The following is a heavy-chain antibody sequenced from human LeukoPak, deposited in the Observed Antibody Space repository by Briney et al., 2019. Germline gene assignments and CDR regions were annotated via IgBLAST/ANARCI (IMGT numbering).Heavy chain of an antibody. CDR1: GFTFSSYS. CDR2: ISSSSSYI. J-gene: IGHJ6*02. D-gene: IGHD6-25*01. Sequence: PGGSLRLSCAASGFTFSSYSMNWVRQAPGKGLEWVSSISSSSSYIYYADSVKGRFTISRDNAKNSLYLQMNSLRAEDTAVYYCARDLAAGAYGMDVRGQGTTVTVSS. CDR3: ARDLAAGAYGMDV. V-gene: IGHV3-21*01.